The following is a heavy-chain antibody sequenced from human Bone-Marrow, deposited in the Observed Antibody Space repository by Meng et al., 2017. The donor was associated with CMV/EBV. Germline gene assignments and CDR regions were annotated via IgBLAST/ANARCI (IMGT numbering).Heavy chain of an antibody. CDR1: GFTFSSYS. D-gene: IGHD6-13*01. J-gene: IGHJ4*02. V-gene: IGHV3-48*04. Sequence: GESLKISCAASGFTFSSYSMNWVRQAPGKGLEWVSYISSSSSTIYYADSVKGRFTISRDNAKNSLYLQMNSLRAEDTAVYYCASVAAARDYCGQGTLVTVSS. CDR3: ASVAAARDY. CDR2: ISSSSSTI.